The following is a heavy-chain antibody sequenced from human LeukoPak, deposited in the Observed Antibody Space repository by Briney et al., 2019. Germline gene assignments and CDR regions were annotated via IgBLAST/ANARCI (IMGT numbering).Heavy chain of an antibody. CDR3: AKDIGDDSGGNTFDI. CDR1: GFTFDDYA. V-gene: IGHV3-9*01. D-gene: IGHD4-17*01. Sequence: GRSLRLSCAASGFTFDDYAMHWVRHAPGKGLEWVSGISWNSGSIGYADSVKGRFTISRDNAKKSLYLQMNSLRCEDTALYYCAKDIGDDSGGNTFDIWGQGTMVTVSS. J-gene: IGHJ3*02. CDR2: ISWNSGSI.